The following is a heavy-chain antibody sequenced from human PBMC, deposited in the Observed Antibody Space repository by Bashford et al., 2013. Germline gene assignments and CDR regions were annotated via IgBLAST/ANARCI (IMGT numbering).Heavy chain of an antibody. Sequence: ASVKVSCKASGYTFTSYGISWVRQAPGQGLEWMGWISAYNGNTNYAQKFQGRVTITRDTSASTAYMELSSLRPEDTAVYHCARLGIAPPAGFDYWGQGTLVTVSS. CDR2: ISAYNGNT. V-gene: IGHV1-18*01. J-gene: IGHJ4*02. D-gene: IGHD6-13*01. CDR1: GYTFTSYG. CDR3: ARLGIAPPAGFDY.